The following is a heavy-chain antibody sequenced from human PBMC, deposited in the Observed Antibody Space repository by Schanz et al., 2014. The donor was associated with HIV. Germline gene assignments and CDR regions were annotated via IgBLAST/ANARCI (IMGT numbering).Heavy chain of an antibody. V-gene: IGHV1-8*02. D-gene: IGHD2-15*01. J-gene: IGHJ1*01. CDR2: VNPKSGKT. CDR1: GYSFTSYD. Sequence: QVQLVQSGAEVQKPGASVKVSCKASGYSFTSYDINWVRQATGQGLEWMGWVNPKSGKTGYAQKVQGRVTSTGNTSISTAYMGLSSLGSEDTAMYYCARGTLAWCDGGSCYTRFRFFQVWGQGTLISVSS. CDR3: ARGTLAWCDGGSCYTRFRFFQV.